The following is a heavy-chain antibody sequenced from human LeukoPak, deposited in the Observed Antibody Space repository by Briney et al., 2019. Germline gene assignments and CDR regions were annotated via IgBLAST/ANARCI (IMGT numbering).Heavy chain of an antibody. Sequence: SETLSLTCTVSGGSISSYYWSWIRQPPGKGLEWIGYIYYSGSTNYNPSLKSRVTISVDTSKNQFSLKLSSVTAADTAVYYCARLGRTVVLDYWGQGTLVTVSS. J-gene: IGHJ4*02. CDR3: ARLGRTVVLDY. CDR1: GGSISSYY. D-gene: IGHD4-23*01. CDR2: IYYSGST. V-gene: IGHV4-59*08.